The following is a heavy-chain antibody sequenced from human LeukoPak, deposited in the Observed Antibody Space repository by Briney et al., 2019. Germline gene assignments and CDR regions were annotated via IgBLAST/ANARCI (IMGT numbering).Heavy chain of an antibody. D-gene: IGHD4-17*01. CDR1: GYTFTGYY. J-gene: IGHJ4*02. V-gene: IGHV1-2*06. CDR2: INPNSGGT. Sequence: ASVKVSCKASGYTFTGYYMHWVRQAPGQGLEWMGRINPNSGGTNYAQKFQGRVTMTRDTSISTAYMELSRLRSDDTAVYYCARVARFYGGDYGTRGQGTLVTVSS. CDR3: ARVARFYGGDYGT.